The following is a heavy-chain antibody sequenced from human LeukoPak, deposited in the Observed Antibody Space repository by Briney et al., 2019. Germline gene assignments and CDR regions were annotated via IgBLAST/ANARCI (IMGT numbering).Heavy chain of an antibody. J-gene: IGHJ4*02. CDR2: IYYSGST. V-gene: IGHV4-59*01. CDR1: GGSISSYY. D-gene: IGHD2-2*01. Sequence: SETLSLTCTVSGGSISSYYWSWIRQPPGKGLEWIGYIYYSGSTNYNPSLKSRVTISVDTSKNQFSLKLSSVTAADTAVYYCARVSGYCSSTSCRGIENWGQGTLVTVS. CDR3: ARVSGYCSSTSCRGIEN.